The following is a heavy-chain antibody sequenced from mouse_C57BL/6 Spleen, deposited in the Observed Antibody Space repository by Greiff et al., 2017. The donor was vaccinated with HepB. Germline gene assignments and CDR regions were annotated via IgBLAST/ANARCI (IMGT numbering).Heavy chain of an antibody. D-gene: IGHD3-1*01. CDR1: GYTFTSYW. V-gene: IGHV1-59*01. J-gene: IGHJ2*01. Sequence: QVHVKQPGAELVRPGTSVKLSCKASGYTFTSYWMHWVKQRPGQGLEWIGVIDPSDSYTNYNQKFKGKATLTVDTSSSTAYMQLSSLTSEDSAVYYCARGHFFYFDYWGQGTTLTVSS. CDR2: IDPSDSYT. CDR3: ARGHFFYFDY.